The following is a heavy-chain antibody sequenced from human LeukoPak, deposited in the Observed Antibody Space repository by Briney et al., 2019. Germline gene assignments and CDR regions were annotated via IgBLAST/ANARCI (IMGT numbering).Heavy chain of an antibody. D-gene: IGHD5-12*01. CDR1: GYTFNNHY. Sequence: ASVKVSCKASGYTFNNHYIYWVRQAPGQGLEWMGMINPSGGSRSYAQKFQGRVTMTRDTSTSTVYMELSSLRSEDTAVYYCARQGGYSNAIGMGYWGQGTLVIVSS. CDR3: ARQGGYSNAIGMGY. J-gene: IGHJ4*02. CDR2: INPSGGSR. V-gene: IGHV1-46*02.